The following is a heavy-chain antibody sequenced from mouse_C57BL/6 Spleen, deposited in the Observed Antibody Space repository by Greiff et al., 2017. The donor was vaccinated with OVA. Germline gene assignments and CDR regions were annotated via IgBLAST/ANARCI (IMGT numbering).Heavy chain of an antibody. D-gene: IGHD1-1*01. J-gene: IGHJ2*01. Sequence: VQLQQSGAELVRPGASVKLSCTASGFNIKDDYMHWVKQRPEQGLEWIGWIDPENGDTEYASKFQGKATITADTSSNTAYLQLSSLTSEDTAVYYCTWDYYGISGDYWGQGTTLTVSS. V-gene: IGHV14-4*01. CDR3: TWDYYGISGDY. CDR1: GFNIKDDY. CDR2: IDPENGDT.